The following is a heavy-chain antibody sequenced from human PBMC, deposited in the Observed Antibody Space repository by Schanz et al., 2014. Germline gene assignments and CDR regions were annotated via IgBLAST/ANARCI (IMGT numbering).Heavy chain of an antibody. CDR2: INPNSGGT. J-gene: IGHJ2*01. CDR3: ARAGQDFEYSSLSPIWYFDL. Sequence: QVQLVQSGAEVKKPGASVKVSCKASGYTFTGYYMHWVRQAPGQGLEWMGWINPNSGGTNYAQKFQGRVTMTRDTSISTAYMELSRLRSDDPAVYYCARAGQDFEYSSLSPIWYFDLWGRGTLVTVSS. D-gene: IGHD6-6*01. V-gene: IGHV1-2*02. CDR1: GYTFTGYY.